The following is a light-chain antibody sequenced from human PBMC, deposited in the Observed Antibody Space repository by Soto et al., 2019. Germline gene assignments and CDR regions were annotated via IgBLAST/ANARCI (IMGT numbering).Light chain of an antibody. CDR1: QSVSSSY. V-gene: IGKV3-20*01. Sequence: EIVLTQSPGTLSLSPGERATLSCRASQSVSSSYLAWYQQKPGQTPRLLIYGASSRATGIPDRFSGSGSGKDFTLTISRLEPEDFAVYYCQKFGNSPYTFGQGTKLDIK. CDR2: GAS. J-gene: IGKJ2*01. CDR3: QKFGNSPYT.